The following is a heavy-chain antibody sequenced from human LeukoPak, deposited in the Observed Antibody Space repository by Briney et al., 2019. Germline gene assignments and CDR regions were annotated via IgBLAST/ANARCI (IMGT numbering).Heavy chain of an antibody. V-gene: IGHV3-30*04. CDR2: ISYDGSNK. D-gene: IGHD2-8*01. CDR1: GFTFSSYA. J-gene: IGHJ4*02. CDR3: VEGYCTNGVCATSVEFDY. Sequence: GGSLRLSCAASGFTFSSYAMSWVRQAPGKGLEWVAVISYDGSNKYYADSVKGRFTISRDNSKNTLYLQMNSLRAEDTAVYYCVEGYCTNGVCATSVEFDYWGQGTLVTVSS.